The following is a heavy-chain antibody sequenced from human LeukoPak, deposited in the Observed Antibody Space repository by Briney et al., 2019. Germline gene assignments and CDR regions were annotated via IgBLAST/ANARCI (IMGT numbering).Heavy chain of an antibody. CDR2: XSGSGGST. CDR1: GXTFXSYA. V-gene: IGHV3-23*01. J-gene: IGHJ3*02. CDR3: AKSIQRLITMFYAFDI. Sequence: SGGSLRLSCAASGXTFXSYAMSWVRQAXXXXXXXXXAXSGSGGSTYYADSVKGRFTISRDNSKNTLYLQMNSLRAGDTAVYYCAKSIQRLITMFYAFDIWGQGTMVTVSS. D-gene: IGHD3-10*02.